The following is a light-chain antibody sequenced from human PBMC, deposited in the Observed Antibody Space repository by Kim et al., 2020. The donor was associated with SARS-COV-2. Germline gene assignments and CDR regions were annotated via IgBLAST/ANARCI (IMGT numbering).Light chain of an antibody. CDR3: QQYNYYPYT. J-gene: IGKJ2*01. CDR2: AAS. V-gene: IGKV1-5*01. CDR1: QSISSW. Sequence: SAAIGDRATITCRASQSISSWLAWYQQKPGKAPKLLIYAASTLESGVPSRFSGSSSGTEFTLTITSLQPDDFATYYCQQYNYYPYTFGQGTKLEI.